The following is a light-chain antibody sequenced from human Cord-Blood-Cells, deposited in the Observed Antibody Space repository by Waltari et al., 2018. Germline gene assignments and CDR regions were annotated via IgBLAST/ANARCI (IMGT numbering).Light chain of an antibody. CDR1: ASDVGIFNL. V-gene: IGLV2-23*01. CDR2: EGS. Sequence: SALTHPPPGFGLPDQPSPTPDPGTASDVGIFNLFPWYQQHPGKAPKLMIYEGSKRPSGVSNRFSGSKSGNTASLTISGLQAEDEADYYCCSYAGSSTLVFGGGTKLTVL. CDR3: CSYAGSSTLV. J-gene: IGLJ2*01.